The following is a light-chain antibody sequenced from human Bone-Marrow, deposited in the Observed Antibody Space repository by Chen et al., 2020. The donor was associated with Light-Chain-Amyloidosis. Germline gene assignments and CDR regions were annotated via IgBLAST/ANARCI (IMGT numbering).Light chain of an antibody. Sequence: DIVMTQSPDSLAVSLGGRATINCKSSQSVLYSSNNKNYLAWYQQKPGQPPKLLIYWASTRESGVPDRDSGSGSVTDFTLSISSLQAEDFASYYCQQSYSTPITFGQGTRLEIK. CDR1: QSVLYSSNNKNY. V-gene: IGKV4-1*01. CDR3: QQSYSTPIT. CDR2: WAS. J-gene: IGKJ5*01.